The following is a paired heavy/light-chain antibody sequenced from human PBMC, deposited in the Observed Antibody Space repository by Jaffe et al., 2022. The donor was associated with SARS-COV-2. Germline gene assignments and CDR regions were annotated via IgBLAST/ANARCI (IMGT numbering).Heavy chain of an antibody. Sequence: VQLVQSGGGLVQPGKSLRLSCAASDFTFSNYNMHWVRQAPGRGLEWVSYISPGSSTIYYADSVRGRFTISRDDAKNSLYLQMNSLRTDDTAVYFCWGNDHRDYAGGQGTLVTVSS. CDR2: ISPGSSTI. CDR1: DFTFSNYN. V-gene: IGHV3-48*01. J-gene: IGHJ4*02. CDR3: WGNDHRDYA. D-gene: IGHD4-17*01.
Light chain of an antibody. CDR2: DAS. CDR3: QQFGVSPWT. Sequence: EIVLTQSPGTLSLSPGERATLSCRASQSVNNNYLGWFQQTPGQAPRLLIYDASTRATGVPDRFSGSGSGTDFTLTISRLEPEDFAVYYCQQFGVSPWTFGQGTNLEIK. J-gene: IGKJ1*01. V-gene: IGKV3-20*01. CDR1: QSVNNNY.